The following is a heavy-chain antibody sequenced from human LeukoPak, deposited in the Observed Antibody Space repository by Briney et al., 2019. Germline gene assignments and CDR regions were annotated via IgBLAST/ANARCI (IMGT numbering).Heavy chain of an antibody. CDR2: ISYDGSNK. CDR1: GFTFTNYA. CDR3: ARDGNRPPAGLYYFDY. Sequence: PGRSLRLSCAASGFTFTNYAMYWVRQAPGKGLEWVAVISYDGSNKYYADSVKGRFTISRDNSKNTLYLQMNSLRAEDTAVYYCARDGNRPPAGLYYFDYWGQGTLVTVSS. J-gene: IGHJ4*02. V-gene: IGHV3-30-3*01.